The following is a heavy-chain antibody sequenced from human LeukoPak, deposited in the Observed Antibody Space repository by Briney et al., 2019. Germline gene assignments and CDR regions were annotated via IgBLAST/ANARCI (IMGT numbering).Heavy chain of an antibody. CDR3: AKKRVAGSRESDY. V-gene: IGHV3-23*01. J-gene: IGHJ4*02. CDR2: ISGSDGST. Sequence: GGSLRLSCAAVGLTSSIYAMTWFRQAPGKGLEWVSIISGSDGSTSYADSVKGRFTISRDNSKNTLYLQMNSLRAEDTAVDYCAKKRVAGSRESDYWGQGTLVTVSS. CDR1: GLTSSIYA. D-gene: IGHD6-19*01.